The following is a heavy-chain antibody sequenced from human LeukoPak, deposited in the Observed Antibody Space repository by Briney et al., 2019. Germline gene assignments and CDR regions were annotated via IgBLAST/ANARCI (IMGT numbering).Heavy chain of an antibody. CDR2: IYYSGST. CDR3: ARSVGGCSSTSCLNWFDP. V-gene: IGHV4-39*07. Sequence: SETLSLTCTVSGGSISSSSYYWGWIRQPPGKGLEWIGSIYYSGSTYYNPSLKSRVTISIDTSKNQFSLKLSSVTAADTAVYYCARSVGGCSSTSCLNWFDPWGQGTLVTVSS. CDR1: GGSISSSSYY. D-gene: IGHD2-2*01. J-gene: IGHJ5*02.